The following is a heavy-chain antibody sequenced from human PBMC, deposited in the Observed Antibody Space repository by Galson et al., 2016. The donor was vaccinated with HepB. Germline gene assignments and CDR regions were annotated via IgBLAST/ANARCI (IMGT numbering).Heavy chain of an antibody. J-gene: IGHJ4*02. CDR1: GFTFSTYA. D-gene: IGHD3-22*01. V-gene: IGHV3-73*01. Sequence: SLRLSCAASGFTFSTYAMSWVRQAPGKGLEWVGRMRSKANGYATTYAASVKGRFTISRDDSQNTAYLQMNSLKIEDTAVYYCTTGDHHDTSAIYFEWDQGTLVTVSS. CDR3: TTGDHHDTSAIYFE. CDR2: MRSKANGYAT.